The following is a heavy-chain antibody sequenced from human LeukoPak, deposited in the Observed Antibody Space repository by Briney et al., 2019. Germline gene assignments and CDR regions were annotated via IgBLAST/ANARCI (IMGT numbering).Heavy chain of an antibody. V-gene: IGHV3-23*01. Sequence: GGTLRLSCAASGFTFSSYGMSWVRQAPGKGLEWVSAISGSGGSTYYADSVKGRFTISRDNSKNTLYLQMNSLRAEDTAVYYCAKGGSGWSDTYFDYWGQGTLVTVSS. CDR3: AKGGSGWSDTYFDY. D-gene: IGHD6-19*01. CDR1: GFTFSSYG. J-gene: IGHJ4*02. CDR2: ISGSGGST.